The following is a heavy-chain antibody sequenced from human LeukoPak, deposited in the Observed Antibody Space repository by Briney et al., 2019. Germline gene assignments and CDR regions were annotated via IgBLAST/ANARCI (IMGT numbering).Heavy chain of an antibody. V-gene: IGHV1-8*03. CDR1: GYTFTSYD. Sequence: ASVKVSCKASGYTFTSYDINWVRQATGQGLEWMGWMNPNSGNTGYAQKFQGRVTITRNTSISTAYMELSSPRSEDTAVYYCARVYDFWSGYNLDWGQGTLVTVSS. CDR2: MNPNSGNT. J-gene: IGHJ4*02. D-gene: IGHD3-3*01. CDR3: ARVYDFWSGYNLD.